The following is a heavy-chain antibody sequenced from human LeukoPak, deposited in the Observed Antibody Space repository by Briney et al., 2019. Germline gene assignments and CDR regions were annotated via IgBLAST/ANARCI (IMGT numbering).Heavy chain of an antibody. J-gene: IGHJ3*02. CDR3: AREMYSSGWLNAFDI. D-gene: IGHD6-19*01. CDR2: IKQDGSEK. V-gene: IGHV3-7*03. Sequence: GGSLRLSCAASGFTFNRYWMSWVRQAPGKGLEWVANIKQDGSEKYYVDSVKGRFTISRDNAKNSLYLQMNSLRAEDTALYYCAREMYSSGWLNAFDIWGQGTMVTVSS. CDR1: GFTFNRYW.